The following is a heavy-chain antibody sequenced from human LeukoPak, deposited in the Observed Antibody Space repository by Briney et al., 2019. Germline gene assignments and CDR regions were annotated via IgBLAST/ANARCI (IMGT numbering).Heavy chain of an antibody. Sequence: PSETLSLTCAVYGGSLSGYYWGWIRQPPGKGLEWIGSIYYSGSTYYNPSLTSRGTISVDTSKNQFSLKLSSVTAADTAVYYCARHEPNYYDSSGYYDYWGQGTLVTVSS. CDR1: GGSLSGYY. D-gene: IGHD3-22*01. J-gene: IGHJ4*02. V-gene: IGHV4-39*01. CDR3: ARHEPNYYDSSGYYDY. CDR2: IYYSGST.